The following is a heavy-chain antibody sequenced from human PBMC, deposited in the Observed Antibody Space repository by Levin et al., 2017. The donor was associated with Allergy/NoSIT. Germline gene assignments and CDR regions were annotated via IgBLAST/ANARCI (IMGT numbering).Heavy chain of an antibody. CDR2: IKSKTDGGTA. V-gene: IGHV3-15*01. CDR3: TTYISSWCYFDN. Sequence: GGSLRLSCTASGITFSNAWMSWARQAPGKGLEWVGRIKSKTDGGTADYASPVKGRFTISRDDSKNTLYLQMNSLKTEDTAVYYCTTYISSWCYFDNWGQGTLVTVSS. CDR1: GITFSNAW. J-gene: IGHJ4*02. D-gene: IGHD6-13*01.